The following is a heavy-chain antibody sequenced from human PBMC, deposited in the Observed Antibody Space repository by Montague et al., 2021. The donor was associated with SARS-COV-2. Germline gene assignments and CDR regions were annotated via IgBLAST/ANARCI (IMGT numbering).Heavy chain of an antibody. CDR3: ARGTGISSGWFDY. J-gene: IGHJ4*02. CDR2: ISYDGSNK. V-gene: IGHV3-30-3*01. Sequence: SLRLSCAASGFTFSSYAMHWVRQAPGKGLEWVAVISYDGSNKYYADSVMGRFTISRDNSKNTLYLQMNSLRAEDTAVYYCARGTGISSGWFDYWGQGTLVTVSS. CDR1: GFTFSSYA. D-gene: IGHD6-19*01.